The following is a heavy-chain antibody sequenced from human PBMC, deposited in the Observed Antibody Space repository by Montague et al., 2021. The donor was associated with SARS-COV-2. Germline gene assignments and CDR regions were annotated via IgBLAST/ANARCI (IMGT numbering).Heavy chain of an antibody. D-gene: IGHD3-9*01. V-gene: IGHV4-34*01. CDR2: INQGGAP. J-gene: IGHJ3*02. CDR3: ARGRPVQGSFRHFDSISSGALDI. Sequence: SETLSLTCAVSRGSFSNYYWTWIRQSPGKGLEWIGEINQGGAPNYTPSLKSRVTISLDTSKKQISLKLNSVTVADTAVFFCARGRPVQGSFRHFDSISSGALDIWAQGSVVIVSS. CDR1: RGSFSNYY.